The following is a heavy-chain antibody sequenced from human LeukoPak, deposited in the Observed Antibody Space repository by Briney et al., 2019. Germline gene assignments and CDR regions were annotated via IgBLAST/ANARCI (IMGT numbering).Heavy chain of an antibody. J-gene: IGHJ5*02. CDR3: ARAPANQPLLSWFDP. CDR2: IYTSGST. CDR1: GGSISSGSYY. D-gene: IGHD2-2*01. Sequence: PSETLSLTCTVSGGSISSGSYYWSWIRQPAGKGLEWIGRIYTSGSTNYNPSLKSRVTISVDTSKNQFSLKLSSVTAADTAVYYCARAPANQPLLSWFDPWGQGTLVTVSS. V-gene: IGHV4-61*02.